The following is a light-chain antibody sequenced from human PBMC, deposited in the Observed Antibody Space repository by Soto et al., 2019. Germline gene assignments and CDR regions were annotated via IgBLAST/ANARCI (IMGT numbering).Light chain of an antibody. CDR1: QGIRND. CDR2: DAS. V-gene: IGKV1-6*01. J-gene: IGKJ2*01. Sequence: AIQMTQSPSSLSASVGDRVTITCRASQGIRNDLGWYQQKPGKAPKLLIYDASSLLSGVPSRFSGSGSGTDFTLTISSLQPEDFATYYCLQDYNYPYTFCQGTKLEIK. CDR3: LQDYNYPYT.